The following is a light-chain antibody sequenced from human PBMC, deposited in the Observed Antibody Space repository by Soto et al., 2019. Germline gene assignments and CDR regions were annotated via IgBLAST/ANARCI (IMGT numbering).Light chain of an antibody. CDR3: QQSYRSPYT. Sequence: IQLTQSPSSLSASVGDRVTVTCRASQSINIYLNWYQQKPGKAPTLLIYGASSLQSGVPSRFSGGRSRTDFTLTISSLQTEDFATYYCQQSYRSPYTFGQGNKLEI. CDR2: GAS. CDR1: QSINIY. V-gene: IGKV1-39*01. J-gene: IGKJ2*01.